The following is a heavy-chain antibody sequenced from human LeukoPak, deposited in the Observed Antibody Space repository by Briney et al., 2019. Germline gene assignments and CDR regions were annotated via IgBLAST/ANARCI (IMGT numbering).Heavy chain of an antibody. J-gene: IGHJ4*02. CDR2: ISGSGGST. CDR3: AKEPSYSGSYRYFDY. CDR1: GFTFSSYA. D-gene: IGHD1-26*01. Sequence: GGSLRLSCAASGFTFSSYAMSWVRQAPVKGLEWVSAISGSGGSTYYADSVKGRFTISRDNSKNTLYLQMNSLRAEDTAVYYCAKEPSYSGSYRYFDYWGQGTLVTVSS. V-gene: IGHV3-23*01.